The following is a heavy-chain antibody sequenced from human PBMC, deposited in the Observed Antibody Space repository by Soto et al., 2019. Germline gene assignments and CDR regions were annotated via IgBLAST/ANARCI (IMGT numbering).Heavy chain of an antibody. CDR1: GYTFTSYG. Sequence: ASVKVSCKASGYTFTSYGISWVRQAPGQGLEWMGWISAYNGNTNYAQKLQGRVTMTTDTSTSTAYMELRSLRSDDTAVYYCARASDDSSGYYYDLYYFDYWGKGTRVTV. CDR2: ISAYNGNT. D-gene: IGHD3-22*01. CDR3: ARASDDSSGYYYDLYYFDY. J-gene: IGHJ4*02. V-gene: IGHV1-18*01.